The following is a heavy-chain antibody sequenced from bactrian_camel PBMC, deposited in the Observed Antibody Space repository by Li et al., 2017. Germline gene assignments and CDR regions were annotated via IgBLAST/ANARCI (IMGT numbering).Heavy chain of an antibody. CDR2: IAYDGWVT. J-gene: IGHJ4*01. CDR1: GFTFCNYE. CDR3: TKDRSYGTRNWAQST. D-gene: IGHD3*01. V-gene: IGHV3S42*01. Sequence: VQLVESGGGSVQAGGSLRLSCAASGFTFCNYEMSWVRQAPGKGLEWVAQIAYDGWVTRYHDSAKGRFTISRDNARNTLYLQMNSLKPEDTAMYYCTKDRSYGTRNWAQSTRGQGTQVTVS.